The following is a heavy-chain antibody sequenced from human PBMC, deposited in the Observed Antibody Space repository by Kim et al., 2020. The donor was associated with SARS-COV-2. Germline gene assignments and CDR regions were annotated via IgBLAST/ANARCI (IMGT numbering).Heavy chain of an antibody. J-gene: IGHJ4*02. V-gene: IGHV5-51*01. CDR1: GSKFNKHW. CDR3: ARVADFYGSGSFFDF. CDR2: IYPGDSDT. Sequence: GESLKISCEGSGSKFNKHWIGWVRQISGKGLEWMGIIYPGDSDTRYSPSFQGQVTISADKSISTAYLQWDSLKASDTAIYYCARVADFYGSGSFFDFWGQGTLVTVSS. D-gene: IGHD3-10*01.